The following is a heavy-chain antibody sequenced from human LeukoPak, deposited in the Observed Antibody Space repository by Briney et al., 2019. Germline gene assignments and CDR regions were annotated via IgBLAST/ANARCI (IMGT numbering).Heavy chain of an antibody. CDR1: GGTFSSYA. CDR3: ARGYGVIGLPEYYFDY. Sequence: ASVKVPCKASGGTFSSYAISWVRQAPGQGLEWMGWISAYNGNTNYAQKLQGRVTMTTDTSTSTAYMELRSLRSDDTAVYYCARGYGVIGLPEYYFDYWGQGTLVTVSS. J-gene: IGHJ4*02. CDR2: ISAYNGNT. D-gene: IGHD3-16*02. V-gene: IGHV1-18*01.